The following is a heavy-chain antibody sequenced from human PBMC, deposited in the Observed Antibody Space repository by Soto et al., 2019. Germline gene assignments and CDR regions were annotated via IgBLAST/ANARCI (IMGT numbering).Heavy chain of an antibody. D-gene: IGHD3-10*01. CDR2: ISSSSSYT. V-gene: IGHV3-11*05. CDR3: ARGPDYYGSGSYNRVGSGY. Sequence: LRLSCAASGFTFSDYYMSWIRQAPGKGLEWVSYISSSSSYTNYAESVKGRFTISRDNAKNSLYLQMNSLRAEDTAVYYCARGPDYYGSGSYNRVGSGYWGQGTLVTVSS. CDR1: GFTFSDYY. J-gene: IGHJ4*02.